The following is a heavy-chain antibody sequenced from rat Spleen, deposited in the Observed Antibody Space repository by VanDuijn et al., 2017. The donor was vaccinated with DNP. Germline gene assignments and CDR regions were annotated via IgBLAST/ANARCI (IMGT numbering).Heavy chain of an antibody. CDR2: IIYDGSRT. D-gene: IGHD1-6*01. CDR3: ATQGYTTDYYYGWFAY. Sequence: EVQLVESGGGLVQPGRSLKLSCAASGFAFGDYNMAWVRQAPKKGLDWVAIIIYDGSRTYYRDSVKGRFTISRDNAKSTLYLQMDSLRSEDTATYYCATQGYTTDYYYGWFAYWGQGTLVTVSS. V-gene: IGHV5S10*01. J-gene: IGHJ3*01. CDR1: GFAFGDYN.